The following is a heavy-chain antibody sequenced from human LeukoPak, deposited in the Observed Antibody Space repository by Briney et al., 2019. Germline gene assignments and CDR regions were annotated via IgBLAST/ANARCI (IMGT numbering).Heavy chain of an antibody. CDR1: GFTVSSNY. J-gene: IGHJ4*02. Sequence: GGSLRLSCAASGFTVSSNYMSWVRQAPGKGLEWVSVIYSGGSTYYADSVKGRFTISRDNPKNTLYLQMNSLRAEDTAVYYCARLRSGWYVDYWGQGTLVTVSS. D-gene: IGHD6-19*01. V-gene: IGHV3-53*01. CDR3: ARLRSGWYVDY. CDR2: IYSGGST.